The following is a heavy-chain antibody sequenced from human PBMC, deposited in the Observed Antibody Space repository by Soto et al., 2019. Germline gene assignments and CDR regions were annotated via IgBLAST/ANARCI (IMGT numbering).Heavy chain of an antibody. CDR3: AREPSGIAVAGTDY. J-gene: IGHJ4*02. CDR1: GYTFNQYG. D-gene: IGHD6-19*01. V-gene: IGHV1-18*01. Sequence: ASVKVFCKSSGYTFNQYGFSWVRQAPGQGLEWVGWISAYNGNTNYAQNVQGRVTMTTDTSTSTAYMELRSLRSDDTAVYYCAREPSGIAVAGTDYWGQGTLVTVSS. CDR2: ISAYNGNT.